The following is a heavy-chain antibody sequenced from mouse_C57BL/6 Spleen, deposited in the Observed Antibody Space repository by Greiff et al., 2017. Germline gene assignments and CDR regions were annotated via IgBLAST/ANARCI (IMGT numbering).Heavy chain of an antibody. CDR2: IHPSDSDT. CDR3: ASDYDYYIWFAY. CDR1: GYTFTSYW. V-gene: IGHV1-74*01. D-gene: IGHD2-4*01. J-gene: IGHJ3*01. Sequence: QVQLQQPGAELVKPGASVKVSCKASGYTFTSYWMHWVKQRPGQGLEWIGRIHPSDSDTNYNQKFKGKATLTVDKASSTAYMQLSSRTTEDSAVDYCASDYDYYIWFAYWGQGTLVTVSA.